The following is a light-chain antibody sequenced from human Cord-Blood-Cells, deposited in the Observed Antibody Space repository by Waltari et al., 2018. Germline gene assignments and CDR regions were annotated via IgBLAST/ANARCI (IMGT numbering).Light chain of an antibody. J-gene: IGLJ2*01. V-gene: IGLV2-14*01. Sequence: QSALTQPASVSGSPGQSIPISCTGTSSDVVGYNYVSWYQQHPGKAPKLMIYDVSNRPSGVSNRFSGSKSGNTASLTISGLQAEDEADYYCSSYTSSSTLVVFGGGTKLTVL. CDR1: SSDVVGYNY. CDR2: DVS. CDR3: SSYTSSSTLVV.